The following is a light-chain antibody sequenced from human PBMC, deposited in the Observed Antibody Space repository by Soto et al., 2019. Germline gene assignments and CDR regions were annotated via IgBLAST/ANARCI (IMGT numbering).Light chain of an antibody. J-gene: IGKJ5*01. Sequence: EIVMTQSPATLSLSPGERATLSCRASENIYTNLAWYQQKPGQAPRLLIYGASSRATGIPDRFSGSGSGTDFTLTISRLEPEDFAVYYCQQYGSSPRVTFGQGTRLEIK. V-gene: IGKV3-20*01. CDR3: QQYGSSPRVT. CDR2: GAS. CDR1: ENIYTN.